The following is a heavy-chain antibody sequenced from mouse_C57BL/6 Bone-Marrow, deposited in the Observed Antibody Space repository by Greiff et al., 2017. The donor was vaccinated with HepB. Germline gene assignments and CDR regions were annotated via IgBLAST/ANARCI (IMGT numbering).Heavy chain of an antibody. CDR3: AIDGNYVFDY. CDR2: ISSGSSTI. D-gene: IGHD2-1*01. J-gene: IGHJ2*01. CDR1: GFTFSDYG. Sequence: EVNVVESGGGLVKPGGSLKLSCAASGFTFSDYGMHWVRQAPEKGLEWVAYISSGSSTIYYADTVKGRFTISRENAKNTLFLQMTSLRSEDTAMYYCAIDGNYVFDYWGQGTTLTVSS. V-gene: IGHV5-17*01.